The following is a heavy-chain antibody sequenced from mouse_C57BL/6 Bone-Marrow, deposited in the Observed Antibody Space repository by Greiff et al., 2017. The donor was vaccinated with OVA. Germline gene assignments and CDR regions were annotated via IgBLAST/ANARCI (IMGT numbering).Heavy chain of an antibody. CDR2: ISSGSSTI. CDR3: ARRLIDY. V-gene: IGHV5-17*01. Sequence: EVKLVESGGGLVKPGGSLKLSCAASGFTFSDYGMHWVRQAPEKGLEWVAYISSGSSTIYYADTVKGRFTISRDNAKNTLFLQMTSLMSEDTAMNYCARRLIDYWGQGTTLTVSS. CDR1: GFTFSDYG. J-gene: IGHJ2*01.